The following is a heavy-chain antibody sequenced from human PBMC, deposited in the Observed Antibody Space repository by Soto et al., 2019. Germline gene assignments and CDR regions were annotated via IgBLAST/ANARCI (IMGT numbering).Heavy chain of an antibody. Sequence: ASVKVSCKASGYTFTSYGISWVRQAPGQGLEWMGWISAYNGNTNYAQKLQGRVTMTTDTSTSTAYMELRSLRSDDTAVYYCARGLYSSGWYGNHDAFDIWGQGTMVTVSS. CDR3: ARGLYSSGWYGNHDAFDI. V-gene: IGHV1-18*01. CDR1: GYTFTSYG. J-gene: IGHJ3*02. D-gene: IGHD6-19*01. CDR2: ISAYNGNT.